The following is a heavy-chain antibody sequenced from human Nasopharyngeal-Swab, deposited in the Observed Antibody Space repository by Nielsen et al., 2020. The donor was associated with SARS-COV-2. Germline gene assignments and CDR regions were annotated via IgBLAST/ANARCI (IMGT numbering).Heavy chain of an antibody. Sequence: GGSLRLSCAGSGFTFNTYSMIWVRQVPGEGLEWVSSISGSGSYVYYADSVKDRFTISKDSAKNSLYLQMNSLRAEDTALYYCAKDIGAARDSSGYLHYWGQGTLVTVSS. CDR1: GFTFNTYS. D-gene: IGHD3-22*01. V-gene: IGHV3-21*04. J-gene: IGHJ4*02. CDR2: ISGSGSYV. CDR3: AKDIGAARDSSGYLHY.